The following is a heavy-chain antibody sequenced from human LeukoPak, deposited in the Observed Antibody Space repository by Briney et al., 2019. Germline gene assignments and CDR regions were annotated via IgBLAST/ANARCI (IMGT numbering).Heavy chain of an antibody. V-gene: IGHV3-21*01. CDR2: ISSSSSYI. CDR3: ASGGYCSGGSCLNFDY. D-gene: IGHD2-15*01. Sequence: ISSSSSYIYYADSVQGRFTISRDNAKNSLYLQMNSLRAEDTAVYYCASGGYCSGGSCLNFDYWGQGTLVTVSS. J-gene: IGHJ4*02.